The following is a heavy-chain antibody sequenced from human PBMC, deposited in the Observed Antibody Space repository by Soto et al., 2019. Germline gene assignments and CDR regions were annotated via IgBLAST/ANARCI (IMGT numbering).Heavy chain of an antibody. CDR1: GYTFTSYG. V-gene: IGHV1-18*01. Sequence: ASVKVSCKASGYTFTSYGISWVRQAPGQGLEWMGWISAYSGSTNYAQKLQGRVTMTTDTSTSTAYMELRSLRSDDKAVYYCARSIAAAVDFDYWGQGTLVTVSS. CDR3: ARSIAAAVDFDY. D-gene: IGHD6-13*01. J-gene: IGHJ4*02. CDR2: ISAYSGST.